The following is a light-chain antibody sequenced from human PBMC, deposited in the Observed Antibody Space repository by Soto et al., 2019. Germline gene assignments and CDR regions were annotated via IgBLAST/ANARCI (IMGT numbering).Light chain of an antibody. Sequence: QSALTQPASVSGSPGQSITISCTGTSSDVGDYDYVSWYQQYAGKAPKMMIYEVSNRPSGVSNRFSGSKSGNTASLTISGLQAEDEADYYCSSYRSSNTLLFGGGTQLTV. J-gene: IGLJ2*01. CDR2: EVS. CDR1: SSDVGDYDY. CDR3: SSYRSSNTLL. V-gene: IGLV2-14*01.